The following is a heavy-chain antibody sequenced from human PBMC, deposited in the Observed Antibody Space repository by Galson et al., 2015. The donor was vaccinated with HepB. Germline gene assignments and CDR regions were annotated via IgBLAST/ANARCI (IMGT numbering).Heavy chain of an antibody. CDR1: GYTFTSYG. D-gene: IGHD2-21*01. CDR3: ARDQYCGGDCYGGMDY. J-gene: IGHJ4*02. V-gene: IGHV1-18*01. CDR2: ISVYNGNT. Sequence: SVKVSCKASGYTFTSYGISWVRQAPGQGLEWMGWISVYNGNTNYAQKVQGRVTMTTDTSTSTGYMELRSLRSDDTAVYYCARDQYCGGDCYGGMDYWGQGTLVTVSS.